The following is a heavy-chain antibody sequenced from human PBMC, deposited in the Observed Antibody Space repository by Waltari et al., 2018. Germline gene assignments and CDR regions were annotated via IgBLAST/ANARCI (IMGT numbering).Heavy chain of an antibody. V-gene: IGHV3-30-3*02. J-gene: IGHJ4*02. CDR1: AFTFTTYT. CDR3: AKSFETTLTD. CDR2: VSYDGRNK. D-gene: IGHD2-21*02. Sequence: QVQLVESGGGVVQTGMSLRLSCAASAFTFTTYTLHWVRQAPGKGLEWVALVSYDGRNKYYADSVKGRFAISRDNSENTLSLQMNSLRPEDTAIYFCAKSFETTLTDWGRGTLVTVSS.